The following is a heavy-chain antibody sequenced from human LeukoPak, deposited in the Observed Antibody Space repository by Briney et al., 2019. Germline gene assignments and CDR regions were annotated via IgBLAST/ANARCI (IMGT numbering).Heavy chain of an antibody. CDR3: ARLKTTVEIYDY. CDR1: GGTFSSYA. V-gene: IGHV1-69*13. CDR2: IIPIFGTA. J-gene: IGHJ4*02. D-gene: IGHD4-17*01. Sequence: GASVKVSCKASGGTFSSYAISWVRQAPGQGLEWMGGIIPIFGTANYAQKFQGRVTITADESTSTAYMELSRLRSDDTAVYYCARLKTTVEIYDYWGQGTLVTVSS.